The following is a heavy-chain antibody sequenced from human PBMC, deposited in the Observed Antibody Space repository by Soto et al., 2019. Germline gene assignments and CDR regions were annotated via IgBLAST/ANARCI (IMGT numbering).Heavy chain of an antibody. V-gene: IGHV4-39*01. CDR2: IYYSGST. CDR1: GGSISSSSYY. Sequence: SETLSLTCTVSGGSISSSSYYWGWIRQPPGKGLEWIGSIYYSGSTYYNPSLKSRVTISVDTSKNQFSLKLSSVTAADTAVYYCARPVNPLSRLAYWGQGTLVTVSS. J-gene: IGHJ4*02. D-gene: IGHD2-2*01. CDR3: ARPVNPLSRLAY.